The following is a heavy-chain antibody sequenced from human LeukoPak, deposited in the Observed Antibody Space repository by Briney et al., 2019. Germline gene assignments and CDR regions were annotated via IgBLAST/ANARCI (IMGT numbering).Heavy chain of an antibody. V-gene: IGHV3-23*01. Sequence: PGGSLRLSCAASGFTFSSYAMSWVRQAPGKGLEWVSAISGSGGSTYYADSVKGRFTISRDNSKSTLYLQMNSLRAEDTAVYYCAKDLRYSSSSGCLDYWGQGTLVTASS. CDR3: AKDLRYSSSSGCLDY. J-gene: IGHJ4*02. CDR1: GFTFSSYA. D-gene: IGHD6-6*01. CDR2: ISGSGGST.